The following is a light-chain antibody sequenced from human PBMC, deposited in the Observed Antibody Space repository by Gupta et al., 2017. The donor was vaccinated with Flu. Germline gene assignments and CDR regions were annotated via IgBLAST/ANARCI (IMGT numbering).Light chain of an antibody. Sequence: SSTNIGSNYVYWYQQLPGTAPILLIYENNQRPSGVPDRFSGSKSGTSASLAISGLRSEDEADYYCAAWDDSLSGEVFGGGTKLTVL. CDR1: STNIGSNY. V-gene: IGLV1-47*01. J-gene: IGLJ3*02. CDR2: ENN. CDR3: AAWDDSLSGEV.